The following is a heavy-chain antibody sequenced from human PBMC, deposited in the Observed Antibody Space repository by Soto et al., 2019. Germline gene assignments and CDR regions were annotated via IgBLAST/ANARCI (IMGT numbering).Heavy chain of an antibody. CDR2: ISSIGDSS. CDR1: GLTLRNYA. J-gene: IGHJ4*02. D-gene: IGHD1-1*01. V-gene: IGHV3-23*01. Sequence: EVQLLESGGCWVEPGGSLRLPCAASGLTLRNYAMSWVRQAPGKGLEWVSAISSIGDSSHYADSVKGRFTGAKDKYTNKLYLHMKSLRVADADLCYCAGNTIPLPHYWGQGTLVTVSS. CDR3: AGNTIPLPHY.